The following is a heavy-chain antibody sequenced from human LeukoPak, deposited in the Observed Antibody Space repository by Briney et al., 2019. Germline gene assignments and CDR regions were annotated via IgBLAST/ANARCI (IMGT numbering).Heavy chain of an antibody. Sequence: SETLSLTCTVSGDSISSYYWSWIRQPPGKGLEWIGYIYYSGSTNYNPSLKSRVTISVDTSKSQFSLKLSSVTAADTAVYYCASSNNTSWFDPWGQGTLVTVSS. V-gene: IGHV4-59*01. J-gene: IGHJ5*02. CDR3: ASSNNTSWFDP. CDR2: IYYSGST. CDR1: GDSISSYY. D-gene: IGHD2/OR15-2a*01.